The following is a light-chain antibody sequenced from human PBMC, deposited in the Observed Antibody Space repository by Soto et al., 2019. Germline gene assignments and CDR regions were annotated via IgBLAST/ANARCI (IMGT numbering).Light chain of an antibody. J-gene: IGKJ1*01. Sequence: ESVLTQSPCTLSLSPGERATLSCRASQRVSSSYLAWYQQKPGQAPRLLIYGTSSRATAIPDRFSGSGSGTDFTLTISRLEPEDFSDYYSQQDGCSPSPLGQVPKA. CDR2: GTS. CDR1: QRVSSSY. V-gene: IGKV3-20*01. CDR3: QQDGCSPSP.